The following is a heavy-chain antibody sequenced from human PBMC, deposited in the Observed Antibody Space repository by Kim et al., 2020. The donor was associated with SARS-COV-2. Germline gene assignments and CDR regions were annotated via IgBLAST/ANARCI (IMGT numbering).Heavy chain of an antibody. CDR1: GGSFSDYY. Sequence: SETLSLTCAVYGGSFSDYYWSWIRQPPGKGLEWIGEINHSGSTNSNPSLKSRVTISVDTSKNQFSLKLSSVTAADTAVYYCASLAGYGPFDYWGQGTLVTVSS. V-gene: IGHV4-34*01. CDR2: INHSGST. D-gene: IGHD5-18*01. CDR3: ASLAGYGPFDY. J-gene: IGHJ4*02.